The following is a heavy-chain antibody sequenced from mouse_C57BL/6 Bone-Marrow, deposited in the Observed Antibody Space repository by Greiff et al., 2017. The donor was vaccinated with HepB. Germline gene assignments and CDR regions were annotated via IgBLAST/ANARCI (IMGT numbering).Heavy chain of an antibody. Sequence: VKLQQSGPELVKPGASVKISCKASGYAFSSSWMNWVKQRPGKGLEWIGRIYPGDGDTNYNGKFKGKATLTADKSSSTAYMQLSSLTSEDSAVYFCARGGWLLRRGAMDYWGQGTSVTVSS. J-gene: IGHJ4*01. D-gene: IGHD2-3*01. CDR3: ARGGWLLRRGAMDY. V-gene: IGHV1-82*01. CDR1: GYAFSSSW. CDR2: IYPGDGDT.